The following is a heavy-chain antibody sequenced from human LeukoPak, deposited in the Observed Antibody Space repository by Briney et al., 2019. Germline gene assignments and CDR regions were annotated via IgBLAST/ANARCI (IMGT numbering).Heavy chain of an antibody. D-gene: IGHD3-22*01. CDR3: ARVSGGYYYDSSGYYYDY. CDR2: ISSSGSTI. Sequence: PGGSLRLSCAASGFTFSDYYMSWIRQAPGKGLEWVSYISSSGSTIYYADSVKGRFTISRDNAKNSLYLQMNSLRAEDTAVYYCARVSGGYYYDSSGYYYDYWGQGTLVTVSS. CDR1: GFTFSDYY. V-gene: IGHV3-11*01. J-gene: IGHJ4*02.